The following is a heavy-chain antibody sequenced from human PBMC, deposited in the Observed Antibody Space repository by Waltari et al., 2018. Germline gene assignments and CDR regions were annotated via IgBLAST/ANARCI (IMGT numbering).Heavy chain of an antibody. D-gene: IGHD3-10*01. J-gene: IGHJ4*02. Sequence: EVQLLESGGGLVQPGGSLRLSCAASGFTFSSYAMSWVRQAPGKGLEWVSAISGSGGSTYYADSVKGRFTISRDNSKNTLYLQMNSLRAEDTAVYYCETLWFGELFGTPPDYWGQGTLVIVSS. CDR2: ISGSGGST. CDR3: ETLWFGELFGTPPDY. CDR1: GFTFSSYA. V-gene: IGHV3-23*01.